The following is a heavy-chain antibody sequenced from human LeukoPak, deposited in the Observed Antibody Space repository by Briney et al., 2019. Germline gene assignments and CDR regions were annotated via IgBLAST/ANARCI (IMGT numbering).Heavy chain of an antibody. D-gene: IGHD1-26*01. CDR3: AKDSGSYSYLDS. V-gene: IGHV3-30*02. J-gene: IGHJ5*01. Sequence: PGGSLRLSCGASGFTFTYYGMHWVRQAPGKGLEWVTFVRSDGSDKYYADSVKGRFTFSRDNSKNTVYLQMNSLRPDDTAVYYCAKDSGSYSYLDSWGQGTLVTVSS. CDR2: VRSDGSDK. CDR1: GFTFTYYG.